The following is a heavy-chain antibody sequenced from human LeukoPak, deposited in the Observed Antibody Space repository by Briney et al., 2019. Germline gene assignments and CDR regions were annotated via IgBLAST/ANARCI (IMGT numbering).Heavy chain of an antibody. D-gene: IGHD6-13*01. CDR3: ARESIAAAGIDY. V-gene: IGHV4-59*01. Sequence: SETLSLTCTVSGGSISSYYWSWIRQPPGKGLEWIGYIYHSGSTNYNPFLKSRVTISVDTSKNQFSLKLSSVTAADTAVYYCARESIAAAGIDYWGQGTLVTVSS. J-gene: IGHJ4*02. CDR2: IYHSGST. CDR1: GGSISSYY.